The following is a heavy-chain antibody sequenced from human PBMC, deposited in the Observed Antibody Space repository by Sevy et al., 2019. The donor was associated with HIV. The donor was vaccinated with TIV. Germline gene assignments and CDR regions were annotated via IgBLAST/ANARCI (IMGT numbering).Heavy chain of an antibody. J-gene: IGHJ4*02. CDR2: FDPEDGET. Sequence: ASAKVSCKVSGYTLSQISMHWVRQAPGKGLEWMGSFDPEDGETIYAQKFQARVTMTEDTSTDTAYMELSSLRSDDTAVYYCATTKDFYDSSGSPFDSWGQGTLVTVSS. D-gene: IGHD3-22*01. V-gene: IGHV1-24*01. CDR3: ATTKDFYDSSGSPFDS. CDR1: GYTLSQIS.